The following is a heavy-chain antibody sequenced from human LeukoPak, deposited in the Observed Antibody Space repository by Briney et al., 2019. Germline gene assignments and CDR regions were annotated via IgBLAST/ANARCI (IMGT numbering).Heavy chain of an antibody. CDR2: IRSIAHNYAT. J-gene: IGHJ4*02. Sequence: GGSLKLSCAASGFTFGASTLHWVRQASGKGLEWVGHIRSIAHNYATQYAASVKGRFTISRDDSKNTAYMQMNSLKTEDTAVYYCTGSSKGYWGQRALVTVSS. CDR1: GFTFGAST. D-gene: IGHD2-2*01. V-gene: IGHV3-73*01. CDR3: TGSSKGY.